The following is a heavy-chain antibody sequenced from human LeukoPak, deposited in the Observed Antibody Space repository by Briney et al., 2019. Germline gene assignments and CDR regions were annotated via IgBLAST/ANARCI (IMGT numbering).Heavy chain of an antibody. D-gene: IGHD5-24*01. J-gene: IGHJ4*02. Sequence: RPSETLSLTCSVSGDSINSSRHYWDWIRQPPGKGLEWIGNFYYRGNTYYNPSLKGRVTISVDPSKNQFSLKLTSVTAADTAVYYCARRRWLQEIDYWGQGTLVTVSS. CDR1: GDSINSSRHY. CDR3: ARRRWLQEIDY. CDR2: FYYRGNT. V-gene: IGHV4-39*01.